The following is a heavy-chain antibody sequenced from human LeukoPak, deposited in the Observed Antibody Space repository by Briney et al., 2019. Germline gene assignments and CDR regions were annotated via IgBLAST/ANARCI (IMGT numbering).Heavy chain of an antibody. CDR3: ARGDSSGYTLNIYYFDY. CDR1: GYTFTGYY. D-gene: IGHD3-22*01. CDR2: INPNSGGT. J-gene: IGHJ4*02. Sequence: GASVKVSCKASGYTFTGYYMRWVRQAPGQGLEWMGWINPNSGGTNYAQKFQGRVTMTRDTSISTAYMELSRLRSDDTAVYYCARGDSSGYTLNIYYFDYWGQGTLVTVSS. V-gene: IGHV1-2*02.